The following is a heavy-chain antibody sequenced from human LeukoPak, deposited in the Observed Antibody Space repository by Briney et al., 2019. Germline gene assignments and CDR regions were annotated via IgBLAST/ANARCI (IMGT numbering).Heavy chain of an antibody. CDR1: GGSISSYY. CDR2: IYYSGST. Sequence: SETLSLTCTVSGGSISSYYWSWIRQPPGKGLEWIGYIYYSGSTNYNPSLKSRVTISVDTSKNQFSLKLSSVTAADTAVYYCARDAGVYGSGSYGFDYWGQGTLVTVSS. D-gene: IGHD3-10*01. V-gene: IGHV4-59*01. J-gene: IGHJ4*02. CDR3: ARDAGVYGSGSYGFDY.